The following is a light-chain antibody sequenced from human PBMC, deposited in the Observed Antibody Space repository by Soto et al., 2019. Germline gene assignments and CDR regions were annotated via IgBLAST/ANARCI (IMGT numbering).Light chain of an antibody. CDR1: SSDVGRHNF. Sequence: QSALTQPRSVSGSPGQSVTISCTGTSSDVGRHNFVSWYQQHPDKAPKLMIYDVIKRPSGVPDRFSGSKSGNTASLTIYGLQAEDEADYHCCSYAGSYTHVFGTGTKVTVL. J-gene: IGLJ1*01. CDR3: CSYAGSYTHV. CDR2: DVI. V-gene: IGLV2-11*01.